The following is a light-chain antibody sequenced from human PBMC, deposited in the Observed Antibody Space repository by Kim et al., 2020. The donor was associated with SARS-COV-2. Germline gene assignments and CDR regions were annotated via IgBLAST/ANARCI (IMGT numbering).Light chain of an antibody. J-gene: IGLJ1*01. CDR2: GKN. V-gene: IGLV3-19*01. Sequence: SSELTQDPAVSVALGQTVRITCQGDSLRSYYASWYQQKPGQAPVLVIFGKNNRPAGIPDRFSGSTSGNTASLTITGAQAEDEADYYCNSRDSSGYYTYAFGTGTKVTVL. CDR3: NSRDSSGYYTYA. CDR1: SLRSYY.